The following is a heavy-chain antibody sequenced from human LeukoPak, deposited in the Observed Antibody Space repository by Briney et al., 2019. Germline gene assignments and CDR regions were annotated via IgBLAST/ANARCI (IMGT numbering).Heavy chain of an antibody. J-gene: IGHJ4*02. CDR2: INPSGGST. CDR3: ARVVDDSSGYYELGADY. D-gene: IGHD3-22*01. Sequence: ASVKVSCKASGYTFTSYYMHWVRQAPGQGLEWMGIINPSGGSTSYAQKFQGRVTMTRDTSTSTVYMELSSLRSEDTAVYHCARVVDDSSGYYELGADYWGQGTLVTVSS. CDR1: GYTFTSYY. V-gene: IGHV1-46*01.